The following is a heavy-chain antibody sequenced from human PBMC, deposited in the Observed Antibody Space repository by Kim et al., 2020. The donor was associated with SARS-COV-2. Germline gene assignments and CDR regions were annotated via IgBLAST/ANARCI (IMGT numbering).Heavy chain of an antibody. CDR3: ARDSGSYRNFDY. CDR1: GGTFSSYA. Sequence: SVKVSCKASGGTFSSYAISWVRQAPGQGLEWMGGIIPIFGTANYAQKFQGRVTITADESTSTAYMELSSLRSEDTAVYYCARDSGSYRNFDYWGQGTLVTVSS. CDR2: IIPIFGTA. V-gene: IGHV1-69*13. J-gene: IGHJ4*02. D-gene: IGHD1-26*01.